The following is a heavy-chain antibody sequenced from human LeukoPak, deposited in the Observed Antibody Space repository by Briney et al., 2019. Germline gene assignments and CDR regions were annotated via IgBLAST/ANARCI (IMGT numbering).Heavy chain of an antibody. Sequence: PGGSLRLSCAASGFIFSSYPTSWVRQAPGKGLEWVSAISGSGGSTYYADSVKGRFTISRDNSKNTLYLQMNSLRAEDTAVYYCAKGGSRTLVAYYYGMDVWGQGTTVTVSS. V-gene: IGHV3-23*01. J-gene: IGHJ6*02. CDR1: GFIFSSYP. CDR2: ISGSGGST. CDR3: AKGGSRTLVAYYYGMDV. D-gene: IGHD6-13*01.